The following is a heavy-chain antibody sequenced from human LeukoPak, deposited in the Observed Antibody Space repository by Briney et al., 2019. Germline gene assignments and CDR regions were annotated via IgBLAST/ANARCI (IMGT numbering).Heavy chain of an antibody. J-gene: IGHJ4*02. CDR1: GFTISSYA. D-gene: IGHD3-16*01. Sequence: PGGSLRLSCAVSGFTISSYAMSWVRQAPGKGLEWVSAMSGSTGDTYYADSVRGRITISRDNSKNILYLEMNGLRAEDTAVYYCAKDRGIVEWGQGTLVTVSS. V-gene: IGHV3-23*01. CDR2: MSGSTGDT. CDR3: AKDRGIVE.